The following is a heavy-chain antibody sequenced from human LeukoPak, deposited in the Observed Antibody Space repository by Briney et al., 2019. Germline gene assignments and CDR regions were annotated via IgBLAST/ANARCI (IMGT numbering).Heavy chain of an antibody. Sequence: SETLSLTCTVSGGSISSYHWSWIRQPPGKGLEWIGYIYYSGSTNYNPSLKSRVTISVDTSKNQFSLKLSSVTAADTAVYYCARHFYRADYYDSSGHFDYWGQGTLVTVSS. V-gene: IGHV4-59*08. CDR3: ARHFYRADYYDSSGHFDY. D-gene: IGHD3-22*01. CDR1: GGSISSYH. J-gene: IGHJ4*02. CDR2: IYYSGST.